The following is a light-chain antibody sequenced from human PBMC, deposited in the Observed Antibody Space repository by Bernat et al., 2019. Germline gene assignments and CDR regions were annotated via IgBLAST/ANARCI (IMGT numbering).Light chain of an antibody. J-gene: IGLJ6*01. V-gene: IGLV8-61*02. CDR2: STN. CDR1: SGSVSTSYY. CDR3: VLYMGSRISNV. Sequence: QTVVTQEPSFSVSPGGTVTLTCGLSSGSVSTSYYPSWYQQTPGQAPRTLIYSTNTRSSGVPDCFSVSILGNKAALTITGAQADDESDYYCVLYMGSRISNVFGSGTKVTVL.